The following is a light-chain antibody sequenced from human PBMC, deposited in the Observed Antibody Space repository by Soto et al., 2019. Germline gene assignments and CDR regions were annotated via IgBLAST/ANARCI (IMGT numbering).Light chain of an antibody. CDR3: SSYTIRATLV. CDR2: DVS. J-gene: IGLJ2*01. Sequence: QSALTQPASVSGSPGQSITISCTGTSNDVGGYDYVTWYQHHPGKAPKLMIYDVSNRPSGISDRFSASKSGNTASLTISGVQAEDEAHYYCSSYTIRATLVFGGGTKVTVL. CDR1: SNDVGGYDY. V-gene: IGLV2-14*03.